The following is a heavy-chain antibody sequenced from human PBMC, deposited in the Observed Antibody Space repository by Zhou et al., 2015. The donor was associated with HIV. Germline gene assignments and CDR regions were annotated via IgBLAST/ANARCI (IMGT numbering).Heavy chain of an antibody. D-gene: IGHD4-17*01. CDR2: IIPIFGTA. Sequence: QVQLVQSGAEVKKPGSSVKVSCKASGGTFSSYAISWVRQAPGQGLEWMGGIIPIFGTANYAQKFQGRVTITADESTSTAYMELSSLRSEDTAVYYCARGRLTVTSGPGPPGRYYYYYMDVWAKGTDGRPSP. J-gene: IGHJ6*03. V-gene: IGHV1-69*01. CDR3: ARGRLTVTSGPGPPGRYYYYYMDV. CDR1: GGTFSSYA.